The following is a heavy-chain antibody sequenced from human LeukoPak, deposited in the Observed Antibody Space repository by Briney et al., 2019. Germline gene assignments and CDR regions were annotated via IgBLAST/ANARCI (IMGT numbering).Heavy chain of an antibody. CDR3: ARRRGREIYFDY. CDR2: ISGSGIST. J-gene: IGHJ4*02. CDR1: GFTFSSYA. D-gene: IGHD3-10*01. Sequence: GGSLRLSCAASGFTFSSYAMSWVRQAPGKGLEWVSTISGSGISTYYSDSVKGRFTISRDNSKNTLYLRMNSLRAEDTAVYYCARRRGREIYFDYWGQGTLVTVSS. V-gene: IGHV3-23*01.